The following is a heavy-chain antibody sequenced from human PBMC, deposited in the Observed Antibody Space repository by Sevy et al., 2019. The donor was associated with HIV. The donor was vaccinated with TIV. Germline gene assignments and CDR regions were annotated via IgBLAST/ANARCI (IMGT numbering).Heavy chain of an antibody. CDR2: IYYSGST. CDR1: GGSVSSGSYY. Sequence: SETLSLTCTVSGGSVSSGSYYWSWIRQPPGKGLEWIGYIYYSGSTNYNPSHKSRVTISVDTSKNQFSLKLSSVTAADTAVYYCARDSLVVTPDYYYYYMDVWGKGTTVTVSS. J-gene: IGHJ6*03. D-gene: IGHD2-15*01. V-gene: IGHV4-61*01. CDR3: ARDSLVVTPDYYYYYMDV.